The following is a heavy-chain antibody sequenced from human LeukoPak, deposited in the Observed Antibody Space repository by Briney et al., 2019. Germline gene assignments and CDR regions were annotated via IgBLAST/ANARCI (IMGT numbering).Heavy chain of an antibody. J-gene: IGHJ3*02. CDR3: ARQTRDYGDYVAFDI. V-gene: IGHV4-61*02. D-gene: IGHD4-17*01. CDR1: GGSISSGSYY. Sequence: PSQTLSLTCTVSGGSISSGSYYWSWIRQPAGKGLEWIGRIYTSGSTNYNPSLKSRVTISVDTSKNQFSLKLSSVTAADTAVYYCARQTRDYGDYVAFDIWGQGTMVTVSS. CDR2: IYTSGST.